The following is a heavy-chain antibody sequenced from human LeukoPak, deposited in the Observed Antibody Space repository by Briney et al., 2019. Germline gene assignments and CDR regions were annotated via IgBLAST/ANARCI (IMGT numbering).Heavy chain of an antibody. Sequence: SEALSLTCTVSDGSISGYYWSWIRQPPGKGLEWIGYIYYSGSASYNPSLRGRVTMSVDTSKNQFSLKLSSVTAADTAIFYCARYLSSGLDYWGQGTLVAVSS. J-gene: IGHJ4*02. V-gene: IGHV4-59*01. D-gene: IGHD3-10*01. CDR3: ARYLSSGLDY. CDR1: DGSISGYY. CDR2: IYYSGSA.